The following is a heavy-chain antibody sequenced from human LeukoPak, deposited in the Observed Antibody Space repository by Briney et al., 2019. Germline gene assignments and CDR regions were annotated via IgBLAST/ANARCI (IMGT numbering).Heavy chain of an antibody. V-gene: IGHV1-8*01. Sequence: GASVKVSCKASGYTFTSYDINWVRQATGQGLEWMGWMNPNSGNTGYAQKFQGRVTMTRNTSISTAYMEQSSLRSEDTAVYYCARGPETPYYYDSTDYYYYYRDVWGKGTTVPVSS. J-gene: IGHJ6*03. CDR2: MNPNSGNT. D-gene: IGHD3-22*01. CDR1: GYTFTSYD. CDR3: ARGPETPYYYDSTDYYYYYRDV.